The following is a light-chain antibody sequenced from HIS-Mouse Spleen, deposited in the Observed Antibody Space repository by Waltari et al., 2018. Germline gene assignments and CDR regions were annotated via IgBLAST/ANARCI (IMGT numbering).Light chain of an antibody. V-gene: IGLV2-14*03. CDR3: SSYTSSSTLGV. Sequence: QSALTQPASVSGSPGQSITIPCTGTSSDVGCSNSVSWYQQTPGKAPKLMIYDVSNRPSGVSNRFSGSKSGNTASLTISGLQAEDEADYYCSSYTSSSTLGVFGTGTKVTVL. J-gene: IGLJ1*01. CDR1: SSDVGCSNS. CDR2: DVS.